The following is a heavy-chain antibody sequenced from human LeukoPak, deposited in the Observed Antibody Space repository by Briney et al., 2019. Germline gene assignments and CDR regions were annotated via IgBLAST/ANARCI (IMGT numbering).Heavy chain of an antibody. CDR3: ARRGILEWLSFFDY. CDR2: INHSGST. Sequence: SETLSLTCAVYGGSFSGYYWSWIRQPPGKGLEWIGEINHSGSTNYNPSLKSRVTISVDTSKNQFSLKLSSVTAADTAVYYCARRGILEWLSFFDYWGQGTLVTVSS. J-gene: IGHJ4*02. CDR1: GGSFSGYY. V-gene: IGHV4-34*01. D-gene: IGHD3-3*01.